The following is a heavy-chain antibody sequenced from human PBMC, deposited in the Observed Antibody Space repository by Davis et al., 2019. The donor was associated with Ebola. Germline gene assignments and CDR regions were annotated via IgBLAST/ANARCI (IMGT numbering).Heavy chain of an antibody. CDR3: ARDGQSVSYYYYMDV. J-gene: IGHJ6*03. V-gene: IGHV1-69*13. CDR1: GGSFSSYS. Sequence: SVKVSCKASGGSFSSYSFSWVRQAPGQGLEWMGRIIPIFDATNYAQKFQGRFTITADESSSTAYMELSSLRSEDTAVYYCARDGQSVSYYYYMDVWGKGTTVTVSS. CDR2: IIPIFDAT.